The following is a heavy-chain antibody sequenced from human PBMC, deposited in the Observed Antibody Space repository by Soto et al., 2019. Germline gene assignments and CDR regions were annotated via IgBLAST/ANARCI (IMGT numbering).Heavy chain of an antibody. CDR1: GYSFTSHY. CDR2: ISPSGDNT. J-gene: IGHJ5*02. Sequence: QAQLVQSGAEVKKPGASVKISCKAIGYSFTSHYMHWVRQAPGQGLEWMGTISPSGDNTGYAQKFQGSVTMPPDTATSAVYMELTGLRSEDADVQYCATAVSWQDLVWWFDAWGQGTLVTVSS. V-gene: IGHV1-46*03. D-gene: IGHD6-13*01. CDR3: ATAVSWQDLVWWFDA.